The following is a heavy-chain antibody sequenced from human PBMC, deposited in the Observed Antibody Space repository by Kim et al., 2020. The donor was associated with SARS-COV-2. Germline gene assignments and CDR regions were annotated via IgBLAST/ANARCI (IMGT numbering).Heavy chain of an antibody. Sequence: RFTISRDNAKNTLYLQMNSLRAEDTAVYYCAKDTPANPIYGGNPGAQFDYWGQGTLVTGSS. D-gene: IGHD2-15*01. J-gene: IGHJ4*02. CDR3: AKDTPANPIYGGNPGAQFDY. V-gene: IGHV3-23*01.